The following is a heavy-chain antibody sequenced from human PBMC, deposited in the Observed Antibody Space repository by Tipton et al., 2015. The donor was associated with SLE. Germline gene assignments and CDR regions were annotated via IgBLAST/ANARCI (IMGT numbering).Heavy chain of an antibody. Sequence: TLSLTCAVSGGSISTRSYFWGWIRQPPGQGLEWIATIHYSGSTYYNPSLKSRVTISVDTSKNQFSLKLSSVTAADTAVYYCARHPSGSSFDYWGQGTLVTVSS. CDR2: IHYSGST. J-gene: IGHJ4*02. V-gene: IGHV4-39*07. D-gene: IGHD6-6*01. CDR1: GGSISTRSYF. CDR3: ARHPSGSSFDY.